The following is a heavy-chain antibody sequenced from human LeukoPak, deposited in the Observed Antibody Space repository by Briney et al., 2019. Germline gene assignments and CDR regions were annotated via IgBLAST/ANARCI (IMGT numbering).Heavy chain of an antibody. D-gene: IGHD3-10*01. Sequence: ASVKVSCKASGYTFTSYGISWVRQAPGQGLEWMGWISGYNGNTKYAQKVQGRVTMTTDTSTSTAYMDLRSLRSDDTAVYYCARDDYDSGTRLFDYWGQGTLVTVSS. J-gene: IGHJ4*02. V-gene: IGHV1-18*01. CDR3: ARDDYDSGTRLFDY. CDR1: GYTFTSYG. CDR2: ISGYNGNT.